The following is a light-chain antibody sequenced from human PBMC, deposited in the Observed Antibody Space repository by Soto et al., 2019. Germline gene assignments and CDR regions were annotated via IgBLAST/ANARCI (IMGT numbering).Light chain of an antibody. CDR1: QSIRNR. CDR2: DAS. V-gene: IGKV1-5*01. J-gene: IGKJ1*01. Sequence: DIKMNQSPSTLSASVGDRVTITCRASQSIRNRLAWYHQKPGKTPNLLIYDASNLGSGVPSRFSGSGSGTEFTLTISSLQPDDFATYYCQHYNSYSEAFGQGTKVDIK. CDR3: QHYNSYSEA.